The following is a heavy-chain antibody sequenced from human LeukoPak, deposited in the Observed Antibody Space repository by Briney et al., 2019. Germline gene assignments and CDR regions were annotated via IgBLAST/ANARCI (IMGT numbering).Heavy chain of an antibody. CDR3: ARESVREWEPNDAFDI. Sequence: GGSLRLSCAASGFTFSSYAMHWVRQAPGKGLEWVAVISYDGSNKYYADSVKGRFTISRDNSKNTLYLQMNSLRAEDTAVYYCARESVREWEPNDAFDIWGQGTMVTVSS. CDR1: GFTFSSYA. V-gene: IGHV3-30-3*01. D-gene: IGHD1-26*01. CDR2: ISYDGSNK. J-gene: IGHJ3*02.